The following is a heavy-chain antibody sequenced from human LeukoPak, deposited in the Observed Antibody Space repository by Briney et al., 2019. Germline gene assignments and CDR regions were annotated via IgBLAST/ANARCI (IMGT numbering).Heavy chain of an antibody. CDR1: GFTFSSDW. D-gene: IGHD3-16*01. CDR3: ARPYDAVPTGY. V-gene: IGHV3-74*01. Sequence: PGGSLRLSCAASGFTFSSDWMHWVRQAPGKGLVWVSRINSDGSSTAYADYVKGRFTISRDNAKNTLYLQMNSLRAEDTAVYYCARPYDAVPTGYWGQGTLVTVSS. J-gene: IGHJ4*02. CDR2: INSDGSST.